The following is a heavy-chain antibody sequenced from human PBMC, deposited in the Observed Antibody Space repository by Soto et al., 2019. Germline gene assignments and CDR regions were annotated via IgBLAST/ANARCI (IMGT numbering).Heavy chain of an antibody. Sequence: PGGSLRLSCAASGFTFSSYAMSWVRQAPGKGLEWVSAISGSGGSTYYADSVKGRFTISRDNPKNTLYLQMNSLRVEDTAVYYCAVKGGYCGSTTCFAIFDYWGQGALLTVSS. CDR2: ISGSGGST. CDR3: AVKGGYCGSTTCFAIFDY. D-gene: IGHD2-2*01. CDR1: GFTFSSYA. V-gene: IGHV3-23*01. J-gene: IGHJ4*02.